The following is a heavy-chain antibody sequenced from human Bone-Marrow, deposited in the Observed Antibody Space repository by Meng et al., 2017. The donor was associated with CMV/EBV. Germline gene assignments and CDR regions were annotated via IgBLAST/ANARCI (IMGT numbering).Heavy chain of an antibody. J-gene: IGHJ4*02. D-gene: IGHD3-3*01. V-gene: IGHV3-74*01. Sequence: GESLKISCAASGFTFSSYWMHWVRQAPGKGLVWVSRINSDGSSTSYADSVKGRFTISRDNAKNTLYLQMNSLRAEDTALYYCAKDLVSLFGEASFDYWGQGTLVTVSS. CDR3: AKDLVSLFGEASFDY. CDR2: INSDGSST. CDR1: GFTFSSYW.